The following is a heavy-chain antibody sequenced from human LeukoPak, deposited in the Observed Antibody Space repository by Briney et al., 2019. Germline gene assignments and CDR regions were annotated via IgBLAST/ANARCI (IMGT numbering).Heavy chain of an antibody. CDR1: EYTFTDYH. Sequence: ASVKVSCKASEYTFTDYHIHWVRQAPGQGLEWMGWINPNSGGTRYARKFQGRVTMTRDTSISTAYMELSRLKSDDTAVYYCARDSPTATTVSFDHWGQGTLVTVPS. J-gene: IGHJ4*02. V-gene: IGHV1-2*02. CDR3: ARDSPTATTVSFDH. D-gene: IGHD5-12*01. CDR2: INPNSGGT.